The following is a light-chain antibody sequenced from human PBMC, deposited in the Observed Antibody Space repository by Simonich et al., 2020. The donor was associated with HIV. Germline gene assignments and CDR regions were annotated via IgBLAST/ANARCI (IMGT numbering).Light chain of an antibody. J-gene: IGLJ3*02. Sequence: QLVLTQSPSASASLGASVKLTCTLSSGHSSYAIAWHQQQPEKGPRDLMKLNSDGSHSKGDGIPDRFSGCSSGAERYLTISSLQSEDEADYYCQTWDTGIQVFGGGTKLTVL. CDR2: LNSDGSH. CDR1: SGHSSYA. CDR3: QTWDTGIQV. V-gene: IGLV4-69*01.